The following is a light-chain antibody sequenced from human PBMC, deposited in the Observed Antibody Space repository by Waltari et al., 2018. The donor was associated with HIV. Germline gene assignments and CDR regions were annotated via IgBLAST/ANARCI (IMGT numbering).Light chain of an antibody. J-gene: IGLJ2*01. Sequence: QSVLTQPPSASGTPGQRVTISCSGSSSDIGSNTVSWYQQLPGTAPQLLIYNNNERPSGVPDRFSGATSGTSASLAISGLHSESEADYYCAAWDDSLNGVVFGGGTKLTVL. CDR1: SSDIGSNT. V-gene: IGLV1-44*01. CDR3: AAWDDSLNGVV. CDR2: NNN.